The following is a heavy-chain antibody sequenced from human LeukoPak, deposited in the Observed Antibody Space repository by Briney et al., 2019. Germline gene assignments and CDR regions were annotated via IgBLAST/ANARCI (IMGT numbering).Heavy chain of an antibody. V-gene: IGHV3-33*01. CDR1: GFAFSDYG. CDR2: VWANGNTK. D-gene: IGHD1-14*01. CDR3: TSDNANRAYDY. Sequence: PGGSLRLSCEVSGFAFSDYGMHWVRQAPGKGLEWLAVVWANGNTKYYADSVKGRFTISRDNSKNTLHLQIDSLRAEDTATYYCTSDNANRAYDYWGQGTLVTVSS. J-gene: IGHJ4*02.